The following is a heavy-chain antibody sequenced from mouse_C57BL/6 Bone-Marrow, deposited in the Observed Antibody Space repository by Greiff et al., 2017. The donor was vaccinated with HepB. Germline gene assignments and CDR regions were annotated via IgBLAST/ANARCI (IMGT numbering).Heavy chain of an antibody. CDR3: ASSGSSYSWFAY. Sequence: EVQVVESGGGLVQPGGSLSLSCAASGFTFTDYYLSWVRQPPGKALEWVGFIRNKANGYTTEYSASVKGRFTISRDNSQSILYLQMNALRAEDSATYYCASSGSSYSWFAYWGQGTLVTVSA. V-gene: IGHV7-3*01. CDR1: GFTFTDYY. J-gene: IGHJ3*01. D-gene: IGHD1-1*01. CDR2: IRNKANGYTT.